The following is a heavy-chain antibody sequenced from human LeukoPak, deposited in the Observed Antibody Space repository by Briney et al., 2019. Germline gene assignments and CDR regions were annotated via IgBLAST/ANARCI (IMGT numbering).Heavy chain of an antibody. CDR3: AKSRSGSANWALQIFDN. CDR1: GFTFSTYA. CDR2: ISGSGGRT. Sequence: SGGSLRLSCAASGFTFSTYAMSWVRQAPGKGLEWVSAISGSGGRTFYADYVRGRFTISRDNSKNTVYVQMNSLRVEDTAVYYCAKSRSGSANWALQIFDNWGQGTLVTVSS. D-gene: IGHD1-1*01. J-gene: IGHJ4*02. V-gene: IGHV3-23*01.